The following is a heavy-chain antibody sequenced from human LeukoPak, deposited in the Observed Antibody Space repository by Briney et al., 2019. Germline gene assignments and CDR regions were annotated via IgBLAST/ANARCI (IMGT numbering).Heavy chain of an antibody. CDR3: ARAPGYSSGWYGY. J-gene: IGHJ4*02. CDR1: GGSISSYY. CDR2: IYYSGST. Sequence: SETLSLTCTVSGGSISSYYWSWIRQPPGKGLEWIGYIYYSGSTNYNPSLKSRVTISVDTSKNQFSLKLSSVTAADTAVYYCARAPGYSSGWYGYWGQGTLVTVSS. D-gene: IGHD6-19*01. V-gene: IGHV4-59*01.